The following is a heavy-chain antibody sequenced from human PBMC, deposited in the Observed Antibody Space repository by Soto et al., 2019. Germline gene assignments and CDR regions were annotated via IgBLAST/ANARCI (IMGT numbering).Heavy chain of an antibody. CDR1: GFTFSSYA. D-gene: IGHD3-22*01. J-gene: IGHJ5*02. Sequence: GGSLRLSCAASGFTFSSYAMSWVRQAPGKGLEWVSAISGSGGSTYYADSVKGRFTISRDNSKNTLYLQMNSLRAEDTAVYYCAKVSVDYYDSSGYYYRGWFDPWGQGTLVTVSS. CDR2: ISGSGGST. CDR3: AKVSVDYYDSSGYYYRGWFDP. V-gene: IGHV3-23*01.